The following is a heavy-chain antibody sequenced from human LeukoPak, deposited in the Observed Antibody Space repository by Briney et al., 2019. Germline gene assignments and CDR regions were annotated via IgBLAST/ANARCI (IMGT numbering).Heavy chain of an antibody. J-gene: IGHJ4*02. Sequence: PSGGSLRLSCAASGFTVSSNYMSWVRQAPGKGLEWVALISYDGSNKYYADSVKARFIISRDNSKNTVYLQMNSLRAEDTAVYYCARDYREYSGYNEGSFDYWGQGTLVTVSS. D-gene: IGHD5-12*01. CDR3: ARDYREYSGYNEGSFDY. CDR2: ISYDGSNK. CDR1: GFTVSSNY. V-gene: IGHV3-30*03.